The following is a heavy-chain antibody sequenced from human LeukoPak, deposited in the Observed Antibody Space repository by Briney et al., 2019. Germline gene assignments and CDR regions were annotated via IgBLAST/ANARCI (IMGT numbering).Heavy chain of an antibody. D-gene: IGHD6-13*01. CDR3: ARKPIAAAGTFSLDY. J-gene: IGHJ4*02. V-gene: IGHV3-30*03. CDR1: GFTFSSYG. Sequence: GGSLRLSCAASGFTFSSYGMSWVRQAPGKGLEWVALISYDGSNKYYADSVKGRFTISRDNSKNTLYLQMNSLRAEDTAVYYCARKPIAAAGTFSLDYWGQGTLVTVSS. CDR2: ISYDGSNK.